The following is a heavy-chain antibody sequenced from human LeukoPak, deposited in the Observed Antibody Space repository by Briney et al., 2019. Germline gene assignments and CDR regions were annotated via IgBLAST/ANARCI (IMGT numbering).Heavy chain of an antibody. D-gene: IGHD3-16*01. CDR2: ISSSGSTI. Sequence: PGGSLRLSCAASGFTFSSYEMNWVRQAPGKGLEWVSYISSSGSTIYYADSVKGRFTISRDNAKNSLYLQMNSLRAEDTAVYYCARDSSWAYDYVWGSLDYWGQGTLVTVSS. V-gene: IGHV3-48*03. CDR1: GFTFSSYE. CDR3: ARDSSWAYDYVWGSLDY. J-gene: IGHJ4*02.